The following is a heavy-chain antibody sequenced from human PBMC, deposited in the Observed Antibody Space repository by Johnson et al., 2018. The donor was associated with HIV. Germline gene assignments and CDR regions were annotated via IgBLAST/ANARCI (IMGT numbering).Heavy chain of an antibody. CDR3: ARDRGRGGYSYGRGDAFDI. D-gene: IGHD5-18*01. Sequence: QVQLVESGGGVVWPGGSLRLSCAASGFTFDDYGMNWVRQAPGKGLEWVSVIYSGGSTYYAYSVKGRFTISRDNSKNMLYLQMDSLRVEDTAVYCARDRGRGGYSYGRGDAFDIWGQGTMVTVSS. V-gene: IGHV3-NL1*01. J-gene: IGHJ3*02. CDR2: IYSGGST. CDR1: GFTFDDYG.